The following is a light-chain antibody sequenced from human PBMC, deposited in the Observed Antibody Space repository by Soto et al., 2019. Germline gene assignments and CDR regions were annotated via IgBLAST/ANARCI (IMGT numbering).Light chain of an antibody. V-gene: IGLV2-8*01. J-gene: IGLJ1*01. CDR2: EVS. Sequence: QSVLTQPPSASGSPGQSVTISCTGTSNDVVGYIYVSWYQQHPGKSSKFMIYEVSKRPLGVPDRFSGSKSGNSASLTVSFLQAEDEADYYCSSYAGSNNSPYVFGTGTKVTVL. CDR1: SNDVVGYIY. CDR3: SSYAGSNNSPYV.